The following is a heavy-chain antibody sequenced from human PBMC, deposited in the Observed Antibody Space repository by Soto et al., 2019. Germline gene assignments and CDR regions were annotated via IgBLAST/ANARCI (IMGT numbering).Heavy chain of an antibody. Sequence: SETLSLTCAVSGGSISSGGYSWSWIRQPPGKGLEWIGYIYHSGSTYYNPSLKSRVTISVDRSKNQFSLKLSSVAAADTAVYYCARGSPVTTDYWGQGTLVTVSS. D-gene: IGHD4-17*01. J-gene: IGHJ4*02. CDR2: IYHSGST. CDR3: ARGSPVTTDY. CDR1: GGSISSGGYS. V-gene: IGHV4-30-2*01.